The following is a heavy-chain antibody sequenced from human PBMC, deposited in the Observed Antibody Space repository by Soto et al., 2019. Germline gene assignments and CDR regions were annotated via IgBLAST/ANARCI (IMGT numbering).Heavy chain of an antibody. J-gene: IGHJ3*02. D-gene: IGHD2-15*01. CDR1: GGSISSYY. V-gene: IGHV4-59*01. CDR3: ARAAGDAFDI. Sequence: KPSETLSLTCTVSGGSISSYYWSWIRQPPGKGLEWIGYIYYSGSTNYNPSLKSRVTISVDTSKNQFSLKLSSVTAADTAVYYCARAAGDAFDIWGQGTMVTVSS. CDR2: IYYSGST.